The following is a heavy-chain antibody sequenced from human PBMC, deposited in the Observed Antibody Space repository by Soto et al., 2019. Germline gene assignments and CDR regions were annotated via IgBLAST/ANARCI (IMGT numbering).Heavy chain of an antibody. CDR1: GFSLNTRGVG. CDR2: IYWDDAK. CDR3: VHKGEGDRILDF. J-gene: IGHJ4*02. D-gene: IGHD3-16*01. Sequence: SGPTLVNPPQTLTLTCTFSGFSLNTRGVGVGWIRQPPGKALEWLTLIYWDDAKEYSPSLKSRLTITKDTSKNQVVLIMTNMDPVDTATYYCVHKGEGDRILDFWGQGALVTVSS. V-gene: IGHV2-5*02.